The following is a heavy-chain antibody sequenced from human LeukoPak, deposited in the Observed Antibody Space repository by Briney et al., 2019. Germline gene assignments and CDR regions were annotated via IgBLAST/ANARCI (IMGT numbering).Heavy chain of an antibody. D-gene: IGHD1-26*01. J-gene: IGHJ4*02. CDR3: AKDLLPVGASNYYFDY. CDR1: GFTFSSYA. V-gene: IGHV3-23*01. CDR2: ISGSGGNT. Sequence: GGSLRLSCAASGFTFSSYAMTWVRQGPGEGLEWVSTISGSGGNTYYADSVKGRFSISRDNSKNTLYLQMNSLRVDDTAVYYCAKDLLPVGASNYYFDYWGQGTLVTVSS.